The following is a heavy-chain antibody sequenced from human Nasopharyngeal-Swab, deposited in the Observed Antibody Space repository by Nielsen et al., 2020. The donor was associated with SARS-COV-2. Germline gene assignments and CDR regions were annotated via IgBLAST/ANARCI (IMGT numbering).Heavy chain of an antibody. Sequence: GGSLRLSCKVSGYKILNYWIGWVRQMPGKGPEWIGIIYPGDSDTRFSPSFEGQVTMSVDRSISTAYLQWSSLKASDTAIYFCAKLPHCGGDCPPDVWGQGTSVTVSS. CDR1: GYKILNYW. CDR3: AKLPHCGGDCPPDV. CDR2: IYPGDSDT. J-gene: IGHJ6*02. V-gene: IGHV5-51*01. D-gene: IGHD2-21*02.